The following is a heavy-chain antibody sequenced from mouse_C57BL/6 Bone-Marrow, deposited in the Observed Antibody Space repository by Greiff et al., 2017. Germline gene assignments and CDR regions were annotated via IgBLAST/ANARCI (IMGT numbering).Heavy chain of an antibody. J-gene: IGHJ2*01. CDR2: IHPNSGST. CDR3: ARWPGYYGMGRY. D-gene: IGHD1-1*01. CDR1: GYTFTSYW. V-gene: IGHV1-64*01. Sequence: QVQLQQPGAELVKPGASVKLSCKASGYTFTSYWMHWVKQRPGQGLEWIGMIHPNSGSTNYNEKFKSKATLTVDKSSSTAYMQLSSLSSEDSAVYYCARWPGYYGMGRYWGQGTTLTLSS.